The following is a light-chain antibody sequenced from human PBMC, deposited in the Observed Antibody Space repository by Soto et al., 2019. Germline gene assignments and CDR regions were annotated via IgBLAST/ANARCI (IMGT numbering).Light chain of an antibody. V-gene: IGLV1-40*01. CDR2: DNT. J-gene: IGLJ3*02. CDR1: TSN. Sequence: QSVLTKTPSVSGAPGQTVTISCTGTTSNLHWSPQLPGTAPKLLIFDNTNRPSGVPDRFSGSKSDTSASLAITGIQAEDEAYYHCQFCDSLSGSVVFGGGTTMTV. CDR3: QFCDSLSGSVV.